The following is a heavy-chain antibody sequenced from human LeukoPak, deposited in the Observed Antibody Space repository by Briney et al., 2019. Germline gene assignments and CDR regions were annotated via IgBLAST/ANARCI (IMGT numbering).Heavy chain of an antibody. D-gene: IGHD5-12*01. CDR1: GFTFSSYG. Sequence: PGGSLRLSCAASGFTFSSYGMHWVRQAPGKGLEWVAVISYDGSNKYYADSVKGRFTISRDNSKNTLYLQMNSLRAEDTAVYYCAKDQAFGYSGYDSYVGYFDYWGQGTLVTVSS. CDR2: ISYDGSNK. V-gene: IGHV3-30*18. J-gene: IGHJ4*02. CDR3: AKDQAFGYSGYDSYVGYFDY.